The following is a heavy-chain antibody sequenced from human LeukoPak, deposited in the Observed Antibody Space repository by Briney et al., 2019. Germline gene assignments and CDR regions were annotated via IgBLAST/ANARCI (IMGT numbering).Heavy chain of an antibody. J-gene: IGHJ4*02. CDR3: ARLIHGRVVTAIEH. CDR2: IHYSGST. Sequence: SETLSLTCTVSGGSISSYSWSWIRQPPGKGLEWIGYIHYSGSTNYNPSLKSRVTISVDTSKNQFSLRLRSVTAADTAVYYCARLIHGRVVTAIEHWGQGVLVTVSS. CDR1: GGSISSYS. D-gene: IGHD2-21*02. V-gene: IGHV4-59*01.